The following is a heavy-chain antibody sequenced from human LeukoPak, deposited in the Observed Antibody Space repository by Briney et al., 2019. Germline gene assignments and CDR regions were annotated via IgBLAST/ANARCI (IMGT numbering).Heavy chain of an antibody. V-gene: IGHV3-23*01. Sequence: GGSLRLSCAASGFTFSNYAMSWVRQAPGKGLEWVSGIRDSGTSTFYADSVKGRFTISRDNSNNTLYLQMNSLRADDTAVYYCAKDRAGNSGPFDSWGQGTLVTVSS. CDR1: GFTFSNYA. CDR2: IRDSGTST. J-gene: IGHJ4*02. CDR3: AKDRAGNSGPFDS. D-gene: IGHD5-12*01.